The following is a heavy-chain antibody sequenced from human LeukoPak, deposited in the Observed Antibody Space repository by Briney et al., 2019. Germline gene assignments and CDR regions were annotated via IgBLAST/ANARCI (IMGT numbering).Heavy chain of an antibody. CDR1: GGSISSGGYY. CDR3: ARAHRDPEFFFDY. D-gene: IGHD3-10*01. V-gene: IGHV4-31*03. Sequence: TLSLTRTVSGGSISSGGYYWSWIRQHPGKGLEWIGYIYYSGSTYYNPSLKSRVTISVDTSKNQFSLKLSSVTAADTAVHYCARAHRDPEFFFDYWGQGTLVTVSS. CDR2: IYYSGST. J-gene: IGHJ4*02.